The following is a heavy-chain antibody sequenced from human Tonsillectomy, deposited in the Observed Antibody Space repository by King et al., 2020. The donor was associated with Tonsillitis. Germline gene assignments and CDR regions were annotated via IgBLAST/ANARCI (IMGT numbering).Heavy chain of an antibody. CDR1: GFTFSSYG. CDR3: AKKGNYYDSSAYYYLDY. Sequence: QLVQSGGGVVQPGRSLRLSCAASGFTFSSYGMHWVRQAPGKGLEWVAFISTDGSNKNYADSVKGRFTISRDNSKNMLYLQMNSLRAEDTAVYYCAKKGNYYDSSAYYYLDYWGQGTQVTVSS. CDR2: ISTDGSNK. D-gene: IGHD3-22*01. V-gene: IGHV3-30*18. J-gene: IGHJ4*02.